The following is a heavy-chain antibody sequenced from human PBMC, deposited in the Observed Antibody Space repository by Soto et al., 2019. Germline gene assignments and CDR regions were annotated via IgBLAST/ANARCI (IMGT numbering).Heavy chain of an antibody. V-gene: IGHV3-48*02. J-gene: IGHJ6*02. Sequence: PGGYLRLSCPASGFTFSNCGMNWVRQTPWKGLEWVSYISDRAARKHYADSVKGRFTISRDNGKDSRYRKMNSLRDEHTPLYFCARFSRNSCYSYGVDAWGQGDTVTVSS. CDR3: ARFSRNSCYSYGVDA. D-gene: IGHD2-2*01. CDR1: GFTFSNCG. CDR2: ISDRAARK.